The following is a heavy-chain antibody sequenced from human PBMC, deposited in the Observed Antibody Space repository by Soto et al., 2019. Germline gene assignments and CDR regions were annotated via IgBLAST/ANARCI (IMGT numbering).Heavy chain of an antibody. D-gene: IGHD3-10*01. CDR2: TNPILSMS. J-gene: IGHJ4*02. V-gene: IGHV1-69*02. Sequence: QVHLVQSGAELKKPGSSVRGSCKASGDTFNFYTINWVRQAPGLGLVWMGRTNPILSMSNSALKFQGRLSISEDKSTSTAYMDLRSLRSDDTAVYYCATSYGSGSQAFDYWGQGALVTVSS. CDR3: ATSYGSGSQAFDY. CDR1: GDTFNFYT.